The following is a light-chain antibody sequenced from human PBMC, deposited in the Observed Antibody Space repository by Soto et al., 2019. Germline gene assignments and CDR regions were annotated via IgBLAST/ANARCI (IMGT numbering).Light chain of an antibody. Sequence: EIVLTQSPGTLSLSPWERATLSCRASQSVSNNYVAWYQHKPRQSRRLVIYGASSRAAGSPDRFSVSGAGTDFALTINSLEPEDFGVYYCQQYDSSPPFALTFGGETKVDIK. CDR2: GAS. V-gene: IGKV3-20*01. CDR3: QQYDSSPPFALT. CDR1: QSVSNNY. J-gene: IGKJ4*01.